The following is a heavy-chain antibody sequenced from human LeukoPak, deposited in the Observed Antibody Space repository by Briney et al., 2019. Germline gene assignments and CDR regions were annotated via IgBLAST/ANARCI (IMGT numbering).Heavy chain of an antibody. Sequence: PGGSLRLSCAASGSSFSSYGMHWVRQSPGKGLEWLAFMRYEGSDKYYADSVKGRFTISRDNPKNTLYLQMNSQRSDDSGMYYCAKAGYCSGTGCPDYYYMDVWGKGTTVTVSS. D-gene: IGHD2-2*01. CDR1: GSSFSSYG. CDR3: AKAGYCSGTGCPDYYYMDV. CDR2: MRYEGSDK. J-gene: IGHJ6*03. V-gene: IGHV3-30*02.